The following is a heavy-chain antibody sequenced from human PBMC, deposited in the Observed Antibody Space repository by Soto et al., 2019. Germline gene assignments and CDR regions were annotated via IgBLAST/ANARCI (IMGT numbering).Heavy chain of an antibody. CDR3: TTDSYITMIVVRFDY. J-gene: IGHJ4*01. CDR2: ISDNGGTT. D-gene: IGHD3-22*01. CDR1: EFTLSNYA. Sequence: PGGSLRLSCAASEFTLSNYAMSWVRQAPGKGLEWVSSISDNGGTTYYADSVKGRFTISRDNSKNTLYLQMNSLRAEDTAVYYCTTDSYITMIVVRFDYWGHGTLVTVSS. V-gene: IGHV3-23*01.